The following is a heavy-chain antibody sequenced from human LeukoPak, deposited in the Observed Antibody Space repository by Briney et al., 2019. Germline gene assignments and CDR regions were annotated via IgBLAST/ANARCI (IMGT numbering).Heavy chain of an antibody. CDR3: VIDPYYYDISGSQGI. Sequence: GGSLRLSCSASGITFSDHSMHWVRQAPGKGLEYVSLISDDGGGTSYADSVKGRFTISRDKSKHTLSLQMSSLRAEDTAVYYCVIDPYYYDISGSQGIWGQGTLVTVSS. CDR2: ISDDGGGT. D-gene: IGHD3-22*01. J-gene: IGHJ4*02. CDR1: GITFSDHS. V-gene: IGHV3-64D*06.